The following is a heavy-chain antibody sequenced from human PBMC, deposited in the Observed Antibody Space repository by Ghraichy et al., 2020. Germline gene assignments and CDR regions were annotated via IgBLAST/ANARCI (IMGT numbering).Heavy chain of an antibody. CDR2: ISYDGSNK. J-gene: IGHJ4*02. Sequence: GESLNISCAASGFTFSSYAMHWVRQAPGKGLEWVAVISYDGSNKYYADSVKGRFTISRDNSKNTLYLQMNSLRAEDTAVYYCARDGPRFYYDFWPAYYFDYWGQGTLVTVSS. CDR3: ARDGPRFYYDFWPAYYFDY. V-gene: IGHV3-30-3*01. D-gene: IGHD3-3*01. CDR1: GFTFSSYA.